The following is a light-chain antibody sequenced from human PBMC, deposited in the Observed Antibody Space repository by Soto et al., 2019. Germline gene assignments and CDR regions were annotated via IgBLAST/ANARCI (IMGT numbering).Light chain of an antibody. V-gene: IGLV2-23*01. J-gene: IGLJ1*01. CDR1: SSDVGSYKF. CDR3: CSYAGITTDG. CDR2: EGS. Sequence: QSALTQPASVSGSPGQSITISCTGTSSDVGSYKFVSWYQQHPGKAPKLMIYEGSKRPSGVSNRFSGSKSGDTASLTISGLQAEDEADYYCCSYAGITTDGFGTGTKVTVL.